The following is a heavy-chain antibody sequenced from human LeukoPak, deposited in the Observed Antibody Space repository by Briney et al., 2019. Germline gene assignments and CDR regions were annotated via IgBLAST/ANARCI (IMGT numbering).Heavy chain of an antibody. CDR3: ARVESYNWNYYYYYYYIDV. D-gene: IGHD1-7*01. Sequence: GGSLRLSCAASGFTFRSYWMSWVRQAPGKGLEWVANIKQDGSEQYYVDSVKGRFTISRDNAKNSLFLQMNSLRAEDTAVYYCARVESYNWNYYYYYYYIDVWGKGTTVTVSS. CDR1: GFTFRSYW. J-gene: IGHJ6*03. CDR2: IKQDGSEQ. V-gene: IGHV3-7*01.